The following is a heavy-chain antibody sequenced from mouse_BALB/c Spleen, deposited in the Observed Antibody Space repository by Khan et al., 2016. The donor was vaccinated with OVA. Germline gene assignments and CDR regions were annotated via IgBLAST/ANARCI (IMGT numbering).Heavy chain of an antibody. V-gene: IGHV3-2*02. D-gene: IGHD2-14*01. CDR3: ARGVRLTY. J-gene: IGHJ3*01. Sequence: EVQLQESGPGLVKPSQSLSLTCTVTGYSITSDYAWNWIRQFPGNKLEWMGYINYSGSTSYHPSLKSRISITRDTSKNQFFLQLNSVTTEDTATYYCARGVRLTYWGQGTLVTASA. CDR2: INYSGST. CDR1: GYSITSDYA.